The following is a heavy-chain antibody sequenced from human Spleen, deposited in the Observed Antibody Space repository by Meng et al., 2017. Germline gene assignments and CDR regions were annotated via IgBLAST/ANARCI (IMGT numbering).Heavy chain of an antibody. V-gene: IGHV1-2*02. CDR2: INPNSGGT. CDR1: GYTFTGYY. J-gene: IGHJ3*02. D-gene: IGHD3-22*01. CDR3: ARGYYYDSSGYFGDRDDAFDI. Sequence: ASVKVSCKASGYTFTGYYMHWVRQAPGQGLEGMGWINPNSGGTNYAQKSQGRVIMTRDTSISTAYMELSRLRSDDTAVYYCARGYYYDSSGYFGDRDDAFDIWGQGTMVTVSS.